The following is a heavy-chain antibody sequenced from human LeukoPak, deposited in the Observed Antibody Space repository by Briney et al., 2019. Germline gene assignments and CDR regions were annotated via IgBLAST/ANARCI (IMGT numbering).Heavy chain of an antibody. J-gene: IGHJ4*02. D-gene: IGHD2-15*01. V-gene: IGHV3-15*01. CDR2: IKSKIAGGTT. CDR1: GFTFTNTW. CDR3: TTESEGGAMVVKNGFDY. Sequence: GGSLRLSCAASGFTFTNTWMSWVRQAPGKELEWVGRIKSKIAGGTTDYPAPVKGRFTISRDDSESTLYLQVNSLKTEDSAVYYCTTESEGGAMVVKNGFDYWGQGPLVTVSP.